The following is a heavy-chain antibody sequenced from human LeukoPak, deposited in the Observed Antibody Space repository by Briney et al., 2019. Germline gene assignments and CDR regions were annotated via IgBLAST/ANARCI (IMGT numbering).Heavy chain of an antibody. CDR3: ARDRGGWTLGYYFDY. D-gene: IGHD6-19*01. CDR1: GFTFSSYG. J-gene: IGHJ4*02. V-gene: IGHV3-33*01. Sequence: PGRSLRLSCAASGFTFSSYGMHWVRQAPGKGLEGVAVIWYDGSNKYYADSVKGRFTISRDNSKNTLYLQMNSLRAEDTAVYSCARDRGGWTLGYYFDYWGQGTLVTVSS. CDR2: IWYDGSNK.